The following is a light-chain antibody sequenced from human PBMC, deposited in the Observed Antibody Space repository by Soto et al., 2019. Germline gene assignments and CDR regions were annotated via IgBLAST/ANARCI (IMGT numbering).Light chain of an antibody. Sequence: DIQLTQSPSFLSASVGDRVTITCRASQGISSYLAWYQQSPGKAPKLLIYAASTLQSGVPSRFSGSGCGTEFTLTISSLQPEDFATYYCQQLKSYPLTFGGGTKVEIK. CDR3: QQLKSYPLT. CDR2: AAS. V-gene: IGKV1-9*01. CDR1: QGISSY. J-gene: IGKJ4*01.